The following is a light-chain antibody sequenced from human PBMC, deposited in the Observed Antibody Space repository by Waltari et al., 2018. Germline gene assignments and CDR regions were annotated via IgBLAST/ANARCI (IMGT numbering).Light chain of an antibody. V-gene: IGKV3-15*01. Sequence: EIVMTQSPATLSVSPGERATLSCRAMQSISSNLAWYQQKPGQAPRHLIYGASSSATCIPARFSGRGAGREFTLTISSMQSEEFAVYYCQQYNNWPPITFGQGTRLEIK. CDR1: QSISSN. J-gene: IGKJ5*01. CDR3: QQYNNWPPIT. CDR2: GAS.